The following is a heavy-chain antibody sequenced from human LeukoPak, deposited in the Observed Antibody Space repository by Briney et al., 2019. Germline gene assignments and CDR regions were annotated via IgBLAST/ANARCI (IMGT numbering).Heavy chain of an antibody. CDR1: GGTVSRYP. V-gene: IGHV1-69*06. J-gene: IGHJ4*02. CDR2: VIPVFDTV. Sequence: ASVKVSCKASGGTVSRYPITWVRQAPGQGLEWVGGVIPVFDTVDYAQKFQGRVTITADKSTSTVYMEMSSLRSEDTAMYYCARIPFSGYEYRGFAYWGQGTLVTVSS. CDR3: ARIPFSGYEYRGFAY. D-gene: IGHD5-12*01.